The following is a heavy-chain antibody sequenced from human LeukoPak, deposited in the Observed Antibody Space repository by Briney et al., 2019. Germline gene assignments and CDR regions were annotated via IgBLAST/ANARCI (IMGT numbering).Heavy chain of an antibody. CDR1: GGTFSSYA. J-gene: IGHJ6*02. Sequence: GASVKVSCKASGGTFSSYAISWVRQAPGQGLEWMGGIIPIFGTANYAQKFQGRVTITADESTGTAYMELSSLRSEDTAVYYYARRRTPLTYYGMDVWGQGTTVTVSS. CDR2: IIPIFGTA. V-gene: IGHV1-69*13. CDR3: ARRRTPLTYYGMDV. D-gene: IGHD1-14*01.